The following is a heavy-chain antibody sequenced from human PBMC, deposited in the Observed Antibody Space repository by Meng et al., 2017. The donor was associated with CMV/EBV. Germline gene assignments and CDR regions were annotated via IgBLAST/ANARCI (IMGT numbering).Heavy chain of an antibody. CDR1: GGFFSGFF. CDR3: ARERGDDSGYNFDS. D-gene: IGHD3-22*01. V-gene: IGHV4-4*07. J-gene: IGHJ4*02. CDR2: IYSTGGT. Sequence: QVQLQESCPVLVKPSEPLSLTCSVSGGFFSGFFWTWIRQPAGKGLEWIGRIYSTGGTNYNPSFESRVTISLDGSNNQFSLKLNSVTAADTAIYYCARERGDDSGYNFDSWGQGTLVTVSS.